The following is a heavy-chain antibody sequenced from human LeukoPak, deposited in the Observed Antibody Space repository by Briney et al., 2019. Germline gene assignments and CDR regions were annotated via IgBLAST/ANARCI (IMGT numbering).Heavy chain of an antibody. V-gene: IGHV1-2*02. CDR3: ARSPYYYYYMDV. J-gene: IGHJ6*03. CDR1: AYTFTGYY. Sequence: ASVKVSCKASAYTFTGYYMHWVRQAPGQGLEWMGWINPNSDGTNYAQKFQGRVTMTRDTSISTAYMELSRLRSDDTAVYYCARSPYYYYYMDVWGKGATVTVSS. CDR2: INPNSDGT.